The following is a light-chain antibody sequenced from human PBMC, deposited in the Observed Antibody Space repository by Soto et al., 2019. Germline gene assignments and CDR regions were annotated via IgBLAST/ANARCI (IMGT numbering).Light chain of an antibody. CDR1: SSDVGAYNF. J-gene: IGLJ3*02. V-gene: IGLV2-11*01. CDR3: CSYAGSYTLV. Sequence: QSALTQPRSVSGSPGQSVTISCTGTSSDVGAYNFVSWYQQHPGRVPKLMIYDVSRRPSGVPDRFSGSKSGNTASLTMSGLQAADEADYYCCSYAGSYTLVFGGGTKLTVL. CDR2: DVS.